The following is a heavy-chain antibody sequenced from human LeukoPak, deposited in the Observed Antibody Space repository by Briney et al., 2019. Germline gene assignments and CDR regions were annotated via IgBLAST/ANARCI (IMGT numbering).Heavy chain of an antibody. J-gene: IGHJ4*02. D-gene: IGHD6-13*01. Sequence: SETLSLTCSVSGGPINSHYWSWIRQSPGKGLEWIGYVFNGGSTNYNPSLKSRVTMSLDTSRDQFSLRLSSVTAADTAIYYCASRPAGSTWYGVFDFWSQGTLVTVSS. CDR3: ASRPAGSTWYGVFDF. CDR2: VFNGGST. V-gene: IGHV4-59*11. CDR1: GGPINSHY.